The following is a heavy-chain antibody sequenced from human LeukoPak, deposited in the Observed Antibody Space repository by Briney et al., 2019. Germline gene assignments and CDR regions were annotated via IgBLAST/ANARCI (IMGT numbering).Heavy chain of an antibody. CDR3: ARDRGTTVTTYYFDY. Sequence: GGSLRLSCAASGFTFSNYGMQWVRQAPGKGLEWVAIIWYDGSNEFYADSVKGRFTISRDNSKNTLFLQMKSLRAEDTAVYYCARDRGTTVTTYYFDYWGQGTLVTVSS. CDR2: IWYDGSNE. CDR1: GFTFSNYG. V-gene: IGHV3-33*08. J-gene: IGHJ4*02. D-gene: IGHD4-17*01.